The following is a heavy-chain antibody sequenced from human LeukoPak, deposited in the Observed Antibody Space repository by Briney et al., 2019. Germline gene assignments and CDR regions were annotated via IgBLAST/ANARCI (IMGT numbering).Heavy chain of an antibody. V-gene: IGHV3-23*01. J-gene: IGHJ4*02. CDR1: GFTFSSYA. CDR3: ARRPMRWGSFDY. CDR2: ISGSGGST. D-gene: IGHD2-2*01. Sequence: HPGGSLRLSCAASGFTFSSYAMSWVRQAPGKGLEWVSAISGSGGSTYYADSVKGRFTISRDNSKNTLYLQMNSLRAEDTAVYYCARRPMRWGSFDYWGQGTLVTVSS.